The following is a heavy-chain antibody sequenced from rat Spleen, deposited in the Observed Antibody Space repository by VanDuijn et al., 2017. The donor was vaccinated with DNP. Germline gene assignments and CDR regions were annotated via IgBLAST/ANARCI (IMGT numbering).Heavy chain of an antibody. D-gene: IGHD1-4*01. CDR1: GYTFTTYY. CDR2: INTGSGGT. CDR3: ARRRLPYWYFDF. J-gene: IGHJ1*01. V-gene: IGHV1-43*01. Sequence: QIQLQQSGAELAKPGSSVKISCKASGYTFTTYYISWIKQTTGQDREYIGYINTGSGGTNYYEKFKGKATLTVDTSSNTGFMQLSSLTPDDSAVYYCARRRLPYWYFDFWGPGTMVTVSS.